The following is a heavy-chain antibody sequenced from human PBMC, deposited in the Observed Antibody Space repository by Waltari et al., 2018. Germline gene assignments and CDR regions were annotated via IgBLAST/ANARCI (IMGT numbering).Heavy chain of an antibody. D-gene: IGHD6-13*01. CDR2: ISGSGGST. V-gene: IGHV3-23*04. CDR3: ASPTSYSSSWYY. J-gene: IGHJ4*02. CDR1: GFTFSSYA. Sequence: EVQLVESGGGLVQPGGSLRLSCAASGFTFSSYAMSWVRQAPGKGLEWVSAISGSGGSTYYADSVKGRFTISRDNSKNTLYLQMSSLRSEDTAVYYCASPTSYSSSWYYWGQGTLVTVSS.